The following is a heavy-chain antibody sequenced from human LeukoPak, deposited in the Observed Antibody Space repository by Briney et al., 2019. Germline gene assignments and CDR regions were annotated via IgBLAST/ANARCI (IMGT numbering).Heavy chain of an antibody. CDR3: ARGGVQLWTDRELDL. CDR2: KYWSGTS. V-gene: IGHV4-59*01. Sequence: PSGTLSLTCNASGDSMENYYWNWVRQPPGKGLEWIGYKYWSGTSNYNPSLKSRVTISVDTSNNQVALKLTSVPAADTAVYYCARGGVQLWTDRELDLWGQGTLVTVSS. CDR1: GDSMENYY. D-gene: IGHD1-1*01. J-gene: IGHJ5*02.